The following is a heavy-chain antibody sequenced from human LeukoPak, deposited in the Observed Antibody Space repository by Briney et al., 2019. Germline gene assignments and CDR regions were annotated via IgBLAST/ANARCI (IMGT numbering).Heavy chain of an antibody. V-gene: IGHV3-64*02. CDR2: ISSNGGST. D-gene: IGHD2-2*01. Sequence: GGSLRLSCAASGFTFSSYGMHWVRQAPGKGLEYVSAISSNGGSTYYADSVKGRFTISRDNSKNTLYLQMGSLRAEDMAVYYCARGGYIVVVPAALDYWGQGTLVTVSS. CDR1: GFTFSSYG. J-gene: IGHJ4*02. CDR3: ARGGYIVVVPAALDY.